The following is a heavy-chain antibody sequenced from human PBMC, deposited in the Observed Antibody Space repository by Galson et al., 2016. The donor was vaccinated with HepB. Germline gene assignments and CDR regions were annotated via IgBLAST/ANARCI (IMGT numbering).Heavy chain of an antibody. CDR3: AKDKTSGYSSGWYYFDY. V-gene: IGHV3-9*01. J-gene: IGHJ4*02. CDR2: ISWNGRTL. Sequence: SLRLSCAASGFSLAKYAIHWVRQVPGKGLEWVSGISWNGRTLGYADSVKGRFTISKDHAKNSLYLQMNSLRPEDTALYYCAKDKTSGYSSGWYYFDYWGQGTLVTVSS. CDR1: GFSLAKYA. D-gene: IGHD6-19*01.